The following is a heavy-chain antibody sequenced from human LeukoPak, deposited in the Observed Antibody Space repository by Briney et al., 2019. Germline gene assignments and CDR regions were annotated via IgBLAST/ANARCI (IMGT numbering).Heavy chain of an antibody. D-gene: IGHD6-13*01. CDR1: GFTFSSYA. CDR3: ARDSGYSSSWSLDYYYYYMDV. CDR2: ISGSGGST. V-gene: IGHV3-23*01. J-gene: IGHJ6*03. Sequence: GGSLRLSCAASGFTFSSYAMSWVRQAPGKGLEWVSAISGSGGSTNYADSVKGRFTISRDNAKNSLYLQMNSLRAEDTAVYYCARDSGYSSSWSLDYYYYYMDVWGKGTTVTVSS.